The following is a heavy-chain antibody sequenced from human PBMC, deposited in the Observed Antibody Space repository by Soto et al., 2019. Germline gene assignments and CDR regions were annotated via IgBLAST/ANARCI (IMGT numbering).Heavy chain of an antibody. D-gene: IGHD1-26*01. V-gene: IGHV4-31*03. J-gene: IGHJ4*02. CDR1: GGSISSGGYY. CDR3: AGIYSGSPGGTLRY. CDR2: IYYSGST. Sequence: QVQLQESGPGLVKPSQTLSLTCTVSGGSISSGGYYWSWIRQHPGKGLEWIGYIYYSGSTYYNPSLKSRVTISVATSKNPFSLKLSSGSAADTAVYYCAGIYSGSPGGTLRYWGQGTLVTVSS.